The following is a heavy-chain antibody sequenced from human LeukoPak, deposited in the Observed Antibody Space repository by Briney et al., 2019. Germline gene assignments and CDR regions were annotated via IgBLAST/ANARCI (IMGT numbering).Heavy chain of an antibody. D-gene: IGHD4-17*01. CDR2: IYSGGST. J-gene: IGHJ4*02. Sequence: GGSLRLSCAASGFTVSSNYMSWVRQAPGKGLEWVSVIYSGGSTYYADSVKGRFTISRDNSKNTLYLQMNSLRAEDTAVYYCARAALLRSRPFDYWGQGTLVTVSS. V-gene: IGHV3-53*01. CDR3: ARAALLRSRPFDY. CDR1: GFTVSSNY.